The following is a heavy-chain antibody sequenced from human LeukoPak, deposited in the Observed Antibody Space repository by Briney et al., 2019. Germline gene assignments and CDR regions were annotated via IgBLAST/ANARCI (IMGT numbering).Heavy chain of an antibody. Sequence: PSETLSLTCTVSDGSVSSYYWSWIRQPPGKGLEWTGYIYYSGSTNYNPSLKSRVTISVDTYKKQFSLKLSSVTAADTAVYYFARVKYYDILTGYDAFDIWGQGTMVTVSS. V-gene: IGHV4-59*02. CDR1: DGSVSSYY. CDR2: IYYSGST. J-gene: IGHJ3*02. CDR3: ARVKYYDILTGYDAFDI. D-gene: IGHD3-9*01.